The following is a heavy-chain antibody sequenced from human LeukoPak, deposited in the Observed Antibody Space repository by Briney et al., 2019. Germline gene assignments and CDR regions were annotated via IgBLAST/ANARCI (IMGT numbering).Heavy chain of an antibody. Sequence: SETLSLTCTVSSGSISSYYWSWIRQPAGKGLEWIGRIYTSGSTNYNPSLKSRVTMSVDTSKNQFSLKLSSVTAADTAVYYCARDRVEEGWFDPWGQGTLVTVSS. D-gene: IGHD2-2*01. CDR3: ARDRVEEGWFDP. CDR1: SGSISSYY. CDR2: IYTSGST. V-gene: IGHV4-4*07. J-gene: IGHJ5*02.